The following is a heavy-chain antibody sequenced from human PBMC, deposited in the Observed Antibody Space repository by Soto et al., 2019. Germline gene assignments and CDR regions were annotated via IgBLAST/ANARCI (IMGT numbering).Heavy chain of an antibody. Sequence: GGSLTLSCAASRFALSSNYMSWVRQAPSKGLEWVSVIYSGGSTYYAASVKAGFTISRDKSKNTLYLQMNSPRAQDTTVYYDGRATVGYRCPDDYWGQGTLVTVSS. CDR3: GRATVGYRCPDDY. CDR2: IYSGGST. D-gene: IGHD1-1*01. CDR1: RFALSSNY. J-gene: IGHJ4*02. V-gene: IGHV3-66*01.